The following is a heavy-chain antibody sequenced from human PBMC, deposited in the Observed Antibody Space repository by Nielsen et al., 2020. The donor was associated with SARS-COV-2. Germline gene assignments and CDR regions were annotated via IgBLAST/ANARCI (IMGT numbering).Heavy chain of an antibody. CDR1: GFTVSSNY. Sequence: GESLKISCAASGFTVSSNYMSWVRQAPGKGLEWVSVIYSGGSTYYADSVKGRFTISRDNSKNTLYLQMNSLRAEDMAVYYCASPGAAAGIDYWGQGTLVTVSS. CDR3: ASPGAAAGIDY. CDR2: IYSGGST. V-gene: IGHV3-53*01. D-gene: IGHD6-13*01. J-gene: IGHJ4*02.